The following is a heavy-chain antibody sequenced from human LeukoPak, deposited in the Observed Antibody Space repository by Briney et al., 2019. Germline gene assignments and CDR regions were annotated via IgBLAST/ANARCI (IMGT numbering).Heavy chain of an antibody. Sequence: SETLSLTCTVSGGSISSYYWSWIRQPPGKGLEWIGYIYYSGSTNYNPSLKSRVTISVVMSKNQFSLKLSSVTAADTAVYYCARDHNQYYYGSGVSGGWFDPWGQGTLVTVSS. CDR3: ARDHNQYYYGSGVSGGWFDP. CDR2: IYYSGST. D-gene: IGHD3-10*01. CDR1: GGSISSYY. J-gene: IGHJ5*02. V-gene: IGHV4-59*12.